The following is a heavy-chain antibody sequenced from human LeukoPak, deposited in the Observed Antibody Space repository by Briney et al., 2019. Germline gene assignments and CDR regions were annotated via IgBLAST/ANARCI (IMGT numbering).Heavy chain of an antibody. J-gene: IGHJ4*02. Sequence: GGSLRLSCAASGFTFSSYAMSWVRQAPGKGLEWVSGINVGGSSTYYADSVKGRFTISRDNSRNTLHLQMNSLRAEDTALYYCATSYYYNAGGPFYFDFWGQGALVTVSS. V-gene: IGHV3-23*01. CDR1: GFTFSSYA. CDR3: ATSYYYNAGGPFYFDF. D-gene: IGHD3-10*01. CDR2: INVGGSST.